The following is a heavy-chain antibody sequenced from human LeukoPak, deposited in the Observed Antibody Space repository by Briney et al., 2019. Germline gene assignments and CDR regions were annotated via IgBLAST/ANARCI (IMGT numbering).Heavy chain of an antibody. D-gene: IGHD1-1*01. V-gene: IGHV3-23*01. Sequence: GGSLRLSCAASGFTFSSYAMSWVRQAPGKGLEWVSAISGSGVSGGSTYYADSVKGRFTISRDNSKNTLYLQMNSLRAEDTAVYYCLPKLERHNLDYWGQGTLVTVPS. CDR1: GFTFSSYA. CDR2: ISGSGVSGGST. J-gene: IGHJ4*02. CDR3: LPKLERHNLDY.